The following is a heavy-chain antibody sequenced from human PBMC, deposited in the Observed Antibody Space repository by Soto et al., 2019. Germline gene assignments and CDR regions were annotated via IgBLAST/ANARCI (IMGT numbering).Heavy chain of an antibody. V-gene: IGHV4-30-4*01. D-gene: IGHD3-22*01. Sequence: KPSETLSLTCTVSGGSISSDDYYWSWIRQAPGRGLEWIGYIHSSGSICYNPSLKSRATMSIDTAGNQFSLKVSSVTVADTAVYYCARDLDGLHDDTSGPFPRPGWGQGTLVTAPQ. CDR2: IHSSGSI. CDR3: ARDLDGLHDDTSGPFPRPG. J-gene: IGHJ1*01. CDR1: GGSISSDDYY.